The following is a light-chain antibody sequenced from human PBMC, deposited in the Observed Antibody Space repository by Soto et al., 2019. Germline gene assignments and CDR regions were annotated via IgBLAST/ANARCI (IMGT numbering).Light chain of an antibody. Sequence: EIVLTQSPGTLSLSPGERATLSCRASQSVNSGYLAWYQHTPGQAPRLLIYGTSTRATGIPDRFSGSGSGTDFTLTISRLEPEDFAVFYCQQYGSSPRTFGQGTKVDIK. CDR3: QQYGSSPRT. V-gene: IGKV3-20*01. CDR2: GTS. J-gene: IGKJ1*01. CDR1: QSVNSGY.